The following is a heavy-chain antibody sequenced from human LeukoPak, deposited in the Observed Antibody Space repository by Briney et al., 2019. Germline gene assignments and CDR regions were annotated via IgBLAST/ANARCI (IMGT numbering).Heavy chain of an antibody. CDR1: GFTFSSYA. CDR2: ISYDGSNK. J-gene: IGHJ4*02. D-gene: IGHD2/OR15-2a*01. CDR3: ARAYFTFDY. Sequence: PGGSLRLSCAASGFTFSSYAMHWVRQAPGKGLEWVAVISYDGSNKYYADSVKGRFTISRDNSKNTLYLQMNSLRAEDTAVYYCARAYFTFDYWGQGTLVTVSS. V-gene: IGHV3-30-3*01.